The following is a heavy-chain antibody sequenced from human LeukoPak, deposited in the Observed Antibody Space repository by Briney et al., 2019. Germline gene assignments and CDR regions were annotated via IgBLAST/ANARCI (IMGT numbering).Heavy chain of an antibody. D-gene: IGHD3-3*01. Sequence: PSQTLSLTCTVSGGSISSGGYYWSWIRQHPGKGLEWIGYIYYSGSTYYNPSLKSRVTISVDTSKNQFSLKLSSVTAADTAVYYCARARAFGVVIWDFDYWGQETLVTVSS. J-gene: IGHJ4*02. CDR1: GGSISSGGYY. V-gene: IGHV4-31*03. CDR2: IYYSGST. CDR3: ARARAFGVVIWDFDY.